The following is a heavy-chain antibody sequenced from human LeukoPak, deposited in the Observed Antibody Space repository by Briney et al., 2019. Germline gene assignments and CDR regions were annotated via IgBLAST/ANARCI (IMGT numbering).Heavy chain of an antibody. Sequence: GASVKVSCKASGYTFTGYYMHWVRQAPGQGLEWMGWINPNSGSTTYAPKFQGRVTMTRDTSIRTVYMELSSLRSDDTAVYYCARDRLTSLRLDDFWGQGTLVTVSS. CDR2: INPNSGST. CDR1: GYTFTGYY. CDR3: ARDRLTSLRLDDF. J-gene: IGHJ4*02. V-gene: IGHV1-2*02. D-gene: IGHD2-21*02.